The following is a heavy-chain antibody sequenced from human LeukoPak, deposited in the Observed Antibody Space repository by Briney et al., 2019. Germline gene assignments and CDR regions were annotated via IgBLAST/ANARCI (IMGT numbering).Heavy chain of an antibody. J-gene: IGHJ4*02. D-gene: IGHD6-13*01. Sequence: PSETLSLTCAVYGGSFSGHHWSWIRQPPGRGLEWIGEINHSGSTNYNSSLKSRVTMSVDTSKNQFSLKLSSVTAADTAVYYCARSVESSSWARRDFDYWGQGTLVTVSS. V-gene: IGHV4-34*01. CDR3: ARSVESSSWARRDFDY. CDR1: GGSFSGHH. CDR2: INHSGST.